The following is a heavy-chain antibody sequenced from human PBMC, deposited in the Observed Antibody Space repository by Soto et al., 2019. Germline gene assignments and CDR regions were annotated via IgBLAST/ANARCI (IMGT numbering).Heavy chain of an antibody. Sequence: ISCKACRGSVKSYAVSWARQEPEQGLEWMGGIIPIFGTANYAQKFQGRVTITADESTSTAYMELSSLRSEDTAVYYCARASGVSNCASPFAYWAQGTLVTVSS. V-gene: IGHV1-69*01. D-gene: IGHD3-10*01. CDR3: ARASGVSNCASPFAY. CDR2: IIPIFGTA. J-gene: IGHJ4*02. CDR1: RGSVKSYA.